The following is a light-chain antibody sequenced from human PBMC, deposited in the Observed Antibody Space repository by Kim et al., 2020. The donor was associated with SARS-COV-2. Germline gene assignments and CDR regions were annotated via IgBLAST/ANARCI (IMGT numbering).Light chain of an antibody. Sequence: SVSPGQTPRITCSGDVLAKKYARWFQQKPGQAPVLVIYKDSERPSGIPERFSGSSSGTTVTLTISGAQVEDEADYYCYSAADNNLVFGGGTQLTVL. CDR3: YSAADNNLV. CDR1: VLAKKY. J-gene: IGLJ3*02. CDR2: KDS. V-gene: IGLV3-27*01.